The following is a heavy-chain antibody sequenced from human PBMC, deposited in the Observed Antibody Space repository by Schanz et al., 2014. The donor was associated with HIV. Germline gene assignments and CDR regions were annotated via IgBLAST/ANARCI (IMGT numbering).Heavy chain of an antibody. V-gene: IGHV1-8*01. D-gene: IGHD1-26*01. CDR3: ARRGLVGATLYYYYYGMDV. CDR2: MNPKSGNT. J-gene: IGHJ6*02. Sequence: QVQLVQSGAEVKRPGASVKVTCKASGYTFTSYDVNWVRQASGQGLEWMGWMNPKSGNTGYAQKFQGRVTMTRNTSISTAYMELSSLRSEDTAVYYCARRGLVGATLYYYYYGMDVWGQGTTVTVSS. CDR1: GYTFTSYD.